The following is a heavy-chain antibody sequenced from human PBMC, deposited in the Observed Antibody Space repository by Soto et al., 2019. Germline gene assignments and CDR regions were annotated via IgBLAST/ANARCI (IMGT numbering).Heavy chain of an antibody. V-gene: IGHV1-46*01. Sequence: QVRLVQSGAEVKKPGASVTVSCTASGYIFTKYYVHWVRQAPGQGLEWMGLINPGIGTTSYAQKFPGRVTMTRDTSPSTVYMEMTSLRSEDTAMYFCARGRDGYIKADAFDVWGQGSMVTVSS. CDR1: GYIFTKYY. J-gene: IGHJ3*01. CDR3: ARGRDGYIKADAFDV. D-gene: IGHD5-18*01. CDR2: INPGIGTT.